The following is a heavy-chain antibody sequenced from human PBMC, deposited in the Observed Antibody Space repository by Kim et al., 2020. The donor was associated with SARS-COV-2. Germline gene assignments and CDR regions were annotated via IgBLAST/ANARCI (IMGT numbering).Heavy chain of an antibody. Sequence: SETLSLTCTVSGGSISSYYWSWIRQPPGKGLEWIGYISYSGSTNYNPSLKSRVTISVDTSKNQFSLKLSSVTTADTAVYYCARDLMVAGTYAFDIWGQGT. V-gene: IGHV4-59*01. CDR3: ARDLMVAGTYAFDI. D-gene: IGHD2-15*01. CDR1: GGSISSYY. CDR2: ISYSGST. J-gene: IGHJ3*02.